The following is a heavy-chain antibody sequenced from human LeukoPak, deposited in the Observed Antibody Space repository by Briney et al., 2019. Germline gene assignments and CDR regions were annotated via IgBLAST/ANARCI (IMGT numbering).Heavy chain of an antibody. V-gene: IGHV3-48*02. CDR2: ISSSSTTI. CDR1: GFTFSDYS. D-gene: IGHD2-21*01. J-gene: IGHJ4*02. CDR3: ARERVIAAAGDGFDS. Sequence: GGSLRLSCAASGFTFSDYSMNWVRQAPGKGLEWVSYISSSSTTIFYADSVKGRFTISRDNAKNPLFLQMNGLRDEDTALYYCARERVIAAAGDGFDSWGQGTLVTVSP.